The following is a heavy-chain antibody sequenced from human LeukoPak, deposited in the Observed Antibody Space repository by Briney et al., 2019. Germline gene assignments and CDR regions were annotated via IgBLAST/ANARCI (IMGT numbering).Heavy chain of an antibody. D-gene: IGHD4-17*01. Sequence: SSETLSLTCTVSGGSISSSSYYWGWIRQPPGKGLEWIGSIYYSGSTYYNPSLKSRVTISVDTSKNRFSLKLSSVTAADTAVYYCARDFFDYGDYFDYWGQGTLVTVSS. V-gene: IGHV4-39*07. J-gene: IGHJ4*02. CDR2: IYYSGST. CDR1: GGSISSSSYY. CDR3: ARDFFDYGDYFDY.